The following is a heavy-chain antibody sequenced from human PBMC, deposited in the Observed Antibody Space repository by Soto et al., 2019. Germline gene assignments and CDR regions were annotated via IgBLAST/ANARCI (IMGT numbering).Heavy chain of an antibody. J-gene: IGHJ3*02. D-gene: IGHD2-21*02. CDR3: AKGRPGVTAMAAFDI. V-gene: IGHV3-30*18. CDR2: ISYDGSNK. Sequence: QVQLVESGGGVVQPGRSLRLSCAASGFTFSSYGMHWVRQAPGKGLEWVAVISYDGSNKYYADSVKGRFTISRDNSKNTLYLQMNSLRAEDTAVYYCAKGRPGVTAMAAFDIWGQGTMVTVSS. CDR1: GFTFSSYG.